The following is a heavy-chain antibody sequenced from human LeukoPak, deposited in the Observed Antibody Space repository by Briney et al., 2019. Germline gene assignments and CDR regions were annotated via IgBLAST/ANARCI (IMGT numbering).Heavy chain of an antibody. CDR1: GGSISSYY. CDR3: ASQGGGSGDY. CDR2: IYYSGST. J-gene: IGHJ4*02. Sequence: SETLSPTCTVSGGSISSYYWSWIRQPPGKGLEWIGYIYYSGSTNYNPSLKSRVTISVDTSKNQFSLKLSSVTAADTAVYYCASQGGGSGDYWGQGTLVTVSS. V-gene: IGHV4-59*01. D-gene: IGHD3-10*01.